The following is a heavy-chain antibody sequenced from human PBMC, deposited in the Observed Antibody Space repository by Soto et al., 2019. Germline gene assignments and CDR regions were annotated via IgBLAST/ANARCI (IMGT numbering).Heavy chain of an antibody. V-gene: IGHV3-74*01. CDR3: ARETIGYCSGGSCYPYYYYYGMDV. Sequence: EVQLVESGGGVVQPGGSLRLSCAASGFTFSSYWMHWVRQAPGKGLVWVSRINSDVSSTSDADSVKGRFTISRDNAKNTLYLQMNSLTAEDTAVYYCARETIGYCSGGSCYPYYYYYGMDVWGQGTTVTVSS. CDR2: INSDVSST. J-gene: IGHJ6*02. CDR1: GFTFSSYW. D-gene: IGHD2-15*01.